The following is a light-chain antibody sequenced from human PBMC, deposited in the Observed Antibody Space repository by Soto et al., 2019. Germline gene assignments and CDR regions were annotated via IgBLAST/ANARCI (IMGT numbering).Light chain of an antibody. V-gene: IGLV2-8*01. CDR3: SSYAGSNNLL. CDR2: EVS. CDR1: SSDVGGYNY. J-gene: IGLJ2*01. Sequence: QSALTQPPSASGSPGQSVTISCTGTSSDVGGYNYVSWYQQHPGKAPKLMIYEVSKRPSGVPDRFSGSKYGNTAYLTVSGLQGEDEADYYCSSYAGSNNLLFGGGTKLTVL.